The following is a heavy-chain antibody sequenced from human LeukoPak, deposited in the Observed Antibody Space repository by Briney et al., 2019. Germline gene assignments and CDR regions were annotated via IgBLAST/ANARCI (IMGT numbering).Heavy chain of an antibody. J-gene: IGHJ6*03. Sequence: GGSLRLSCAASGFTFGSYAMSWVRQAPGKGLEWVSAISGSGGSTYYADSVKGRFTISRDNAKNSLYLQMNSLRAEDTAVYYCARAYWNYYYMDVWGKGTTVTVSS. CDR3: ARAYWNYYYMDV. D-gene: IGHD2-8*02. V-gene: IGHV3-23*01. CDR1: GFTFGSYA. CDR2: ISGSGGST.